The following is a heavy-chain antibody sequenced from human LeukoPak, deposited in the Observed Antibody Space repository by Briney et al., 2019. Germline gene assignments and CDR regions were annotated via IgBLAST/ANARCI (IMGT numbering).Heavy chain of an antibody. CDR1: GYTFTSYY. D-gene: IGHD5-24*01. Sequence: ASVKVSCKASGYTFTSYYIHWVRQAPGQGLEWMGIINPSGGSTSYAQKFQGRVTITRDTSTSTVYMELSSLRSEDTAVYYCASWDGYPYYFDYWGQGTLVTVSS. J-gene: IGHJ4*02. CDR3: ASWDGYPYYFDY. V-gene: IGHV1-46*03. CDR2: INPSGGST.